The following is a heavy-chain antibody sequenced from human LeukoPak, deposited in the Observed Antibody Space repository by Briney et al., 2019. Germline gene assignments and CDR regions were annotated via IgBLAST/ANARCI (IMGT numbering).Heavy chain of an antibody. J-gene: IGHJ4*02. CDR1: GYTFTRYY. D-gene: IGHD1-14*01. CDR3: PRAGGNNGFDY. V-gene: IGHV1-46*01. CDR2: INPSSGSA. Sequence: ASVKDSCKASGYTFTRYYMHWVGQAPGQGVEWMGIINPSSGSASYTQKFQGRVTLTRDTCTSTVYMELSSPRSDATALHYCPRAGGNNGFDYWGQGTLVTVSS.